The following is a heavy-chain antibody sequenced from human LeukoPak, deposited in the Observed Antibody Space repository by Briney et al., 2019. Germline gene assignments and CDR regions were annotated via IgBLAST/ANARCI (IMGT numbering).Heavy chain of an antibody. CDR1: GFTFSDYH. Sequence: GESLKISCAASGFTFSDYHMSWIRQAPGKGLEWVSYITSGGSTVYYADSLKGRFTISRDNARNSLYLQMNSLRAEDTAVYYCARKPGAFDIWGQGTMVTVSS. D-gene: IGHD7-27*01. J-gene: IGHJ3*02. V-gene: IGHV3-11*01. CDR2: ITSGGSTV. CDR3: ARKPGAFDI.